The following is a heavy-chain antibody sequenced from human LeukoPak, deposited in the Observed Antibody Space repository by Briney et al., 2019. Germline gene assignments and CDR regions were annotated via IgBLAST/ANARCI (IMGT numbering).Heavy chain of an antibody. CDR1: GLTFSSYA. Sequence: GGSLRLSCAASGLTFSSYAMSWVRQAPGEGLEWVSSANGSGYSAYYADSVKGRFTISRDNSKDTLFLQMSTLRVEDTAVYYCAKVVSYSSGWFFHHWGQGTLVTVSS. CDR3: AKVVSYSSGWFFHH. CDR2: ANGSGYSA. D-gene: IGHD6-19*01. V-gene: IGHV3-23*01. J-gene: IGHJ1*01.